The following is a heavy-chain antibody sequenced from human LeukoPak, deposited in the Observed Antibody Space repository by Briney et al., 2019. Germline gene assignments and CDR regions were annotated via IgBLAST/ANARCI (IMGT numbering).Heavy chain of an antibody. CDR2: TNPGYSDI. Sequence: GESLKISCKGSGYSFTSYWIGWVRQMPGKGLEWMGITNPGYSDIRYSPSFQGQVTISADKSISTAYLQWSSLKAPDTAIYYCARHDKGYSGYVTLDYWGQGTLVTVSS. CDR3: ARHDKGYSGYVTLDY. D-gene: IGHD5-12*01. J-gene: IGHJ4*02. V-gene: IGHV5-51*01. CDR1: GYSFTSYW.